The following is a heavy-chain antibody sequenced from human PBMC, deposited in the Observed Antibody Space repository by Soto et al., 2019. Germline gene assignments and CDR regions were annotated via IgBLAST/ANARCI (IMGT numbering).Heavy chain of an antibody. Sequence: ASVKISCKAPGDTFTSYYLNWVRQAPGQGLEWMGVINPHGGSTKYAQKFQGRITMTRDTSRSTVYMELSSLRSDDSAIYYCARSSGGNFGIIIEGSNWFDPWGQGTLVTVSS. CDR3: ARSSGGNFGIIIEGSNWFDP. CDR1: GDTFTSYY. CDR2: INPHGGST. V-gene: IGHV1-46*01. J-gene: IGHJ5*02. D-gene: IGHD3-3*01.